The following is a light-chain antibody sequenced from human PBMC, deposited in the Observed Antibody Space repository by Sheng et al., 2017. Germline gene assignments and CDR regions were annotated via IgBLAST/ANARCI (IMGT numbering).Light chain of an antibody. CDR3: QQTYSGPPT. J-gene: IGKJ4*01. Sequence: DIQMTQSPSSLSASVGDRVTITCRASQSINMFLNWYQQKPGKAPNLLIYAASTSQRGVPSRFRGSGSGTDFTLTISSLQTEDFATYFCQQTYSGPPTFGGGTKVEIK. V-gene: IGKV1-39*01. CDR2: AAS. CDR1: QSINMF.